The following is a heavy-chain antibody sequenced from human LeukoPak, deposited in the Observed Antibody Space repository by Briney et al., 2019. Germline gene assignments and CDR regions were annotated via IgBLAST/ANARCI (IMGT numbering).Heavy chain of an antibody. CDR3: AKLYCSSTSCRDY. CDR2: IRYDGSNK. Sequence: LSGGSLRLSCAASGFTFSSYGMHWVRQAPGKGLEWVAFIRYDGSNKYYADSVKGRFTISRDNSKNTLYLQMNSLRAEDTAVYYCAKLYCSSTSCRDYWGQGTLVTVSS. J-gene: IGHJ4*02. V-gene: IGHV3-30*02. D-gene: IGHD2-2*01. CDR1: GFTFSSYG.